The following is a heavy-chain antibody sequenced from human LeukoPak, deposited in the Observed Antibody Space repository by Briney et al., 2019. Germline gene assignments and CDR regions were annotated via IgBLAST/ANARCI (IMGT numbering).Heavy chain of an antibody. CDR3: ARESPVADTW. CDR1: GASISSGSYY. Sequence: SQTLSLTCTVSGASISSGSYYWSWIRQPAGRGLEWIGRIYTSGSTTYNPSLKSRVTISVDTSKNQFSLKLGSVTAADTAVYYCARESPVADTWWGQGTLVTVSS. J-gene: IGHJ4*02. D-gene: IGHD6-13*01. V-gene: IGHV4-61*02. CDR2: IYTSGST.